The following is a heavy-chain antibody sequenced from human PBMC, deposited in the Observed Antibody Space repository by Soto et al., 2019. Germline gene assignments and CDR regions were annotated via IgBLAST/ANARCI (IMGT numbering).Heavy chain of an antibody. D-gene: IGHD3-16*01. J-gene: IGHJ5*02. V-gene: IGHV4-4*07. CDR1: GGSMSSYF. CDR3: ARGLSAFDP. Sequence: SETLSLTCAVSGGSMSSYFWSWIRQPAGKGLEWIGRIYSSGSTSYNPSLKSRVTLSVDTSKNQVSLRLNSMTAADTAVYYCARGLSAFDPWGQGNLVTVSS. CDR2: IYSSGST.